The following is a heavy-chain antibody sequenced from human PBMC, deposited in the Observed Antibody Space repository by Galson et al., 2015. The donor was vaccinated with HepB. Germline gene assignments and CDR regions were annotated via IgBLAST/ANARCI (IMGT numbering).Heavy chain of an antibody. CDR2: TYYRSKWYN. D-gene: IGHD4-17*01. CDR3: ARDLGPWDGATQRRGFGMDV. V-gene: IGHV6-1*01. Sequence: CAISGDSVSSNSAAWNWIRQSPSRGLEWLGRTYYRSKWYNDYAVSVKSRITINPDTSKNQFSLQLNSVTPEDTAVYYCARDLGPWDGATQRRGFGMDVWGQGTTVTVSS. CDR1: GDSVSSNSAA. J-gene: IGHJ6*02.